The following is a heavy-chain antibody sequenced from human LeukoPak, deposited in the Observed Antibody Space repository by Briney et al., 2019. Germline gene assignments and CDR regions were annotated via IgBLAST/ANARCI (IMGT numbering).Heavy chain of an antibody. D-gene: IGHD1-14*01. CDR2: INHSGST. J-gene: IGHJ4*02. Sequence: PSETLSLTCAVYGGSFSGYYWSWVRQPPGKGLEWIEEINHSGSTNYNPSLKSRVTISVDTSKNQFSLKPSSVTAADTAVYYCARELGLTESYHETGYYFDYWGQGTLVTVSS. CDR1: GGSFSGYY. V-gene: IGHV4-34*01. CDR3: ARELGLTESYHETGYYFDY.